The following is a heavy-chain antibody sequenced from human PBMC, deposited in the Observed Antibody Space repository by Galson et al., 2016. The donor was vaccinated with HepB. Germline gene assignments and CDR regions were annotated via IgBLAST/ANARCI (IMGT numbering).Heavy chain of an antibody. CDR3: AREVYSGALDY. CDR1: GGSIIRTTFY. V-gene: IGHV4-39*07. J-gene: IGHJ4*02. Sequence: SETLSLTCTVSGGSIIRTTFYWGWVRQPPGKGLEWIGNIFYSGPTNSNPSPNGRVTISVATSQNQFSLKLSSVTAADTAIYYCAREVYSGALDYWGQGTPVTVSS. CDR2: IFYSGPT. D-gene: IGHD6-13*01.